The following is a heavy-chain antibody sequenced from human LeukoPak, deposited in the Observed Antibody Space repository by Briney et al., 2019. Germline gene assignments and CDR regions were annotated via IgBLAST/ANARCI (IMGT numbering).Heavy chain of an antibody. D-gene: IGHD3-16*01. Sequence: GGSLRLSCAASGFTFSSYWMSWVRQTPGQGLEWVANIKQDGSEKYYVDSVKGRFTISRDNAKNSLYLQMNSLRVDGTAVYYCAREGDLPRFDYWGQGTLVTVSS. CDR1: GFTFSSYW. V-gene: IGHV3-7*01. CDR3: AREGDLPRFDY. CDR2: IKQDGSEK. J-gene: IGHJ4*02.